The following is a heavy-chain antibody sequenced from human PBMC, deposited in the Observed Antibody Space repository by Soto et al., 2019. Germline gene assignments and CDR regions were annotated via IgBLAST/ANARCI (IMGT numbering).Heavy chain of an antibody. V-gene: IGHV1-2*02. CDR3: AREGTGYSSFDI. CDR1: GYTFSGYY. Sequence: ASVKVSCKASGYTFSGYYMHWVRQAPGQGLEWMGWINPKSGGTKYVQKFQGRVTMTRDTSSNTVYMDLSRLTSDDTAVYDCAREGTGYSSFDIWGQGTMFTVSS. J-gene: IGHJ3*02. D-gene: IGHD3-9*01. CDR2: INPKSGGT.